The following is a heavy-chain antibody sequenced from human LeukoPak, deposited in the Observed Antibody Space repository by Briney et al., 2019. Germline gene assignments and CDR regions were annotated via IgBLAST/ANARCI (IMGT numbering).Heavy chain of an antibody. CDR2: CIPTFGTS. J-gene: IGHJ4*02. Sequence: SVKVSCKASGGTFGSHGVTWVRQAPGQGLEWMGGCIPTFGTSNYAQTFQGRVTITADESTNTAYMELSSLRYEDTAVYYCARAAPLDYWGQGTLVTVSS. CDR3: ARAAPLDY. V-gene: IGHV1-69*13. CDR1: GGTFGSHG.